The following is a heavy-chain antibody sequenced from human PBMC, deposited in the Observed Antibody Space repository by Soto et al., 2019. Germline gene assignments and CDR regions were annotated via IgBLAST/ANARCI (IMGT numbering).Heavy chain of an antibody. CDR2: IWHDGTNK. D-gene: IGHD5-12*01. J-gene: IGHJ4*02. V-gene: IGHV3-33*01. CDR1: GFTFSDYA. CDR3: ARPALLVSTFDY. Sequence: QGQLVESGGGVVQPGRSLRLSCAASGFTFSDYAMHWVRQAPGKGLEWVAVIWHDGTNKYYADSVKGRFTISRDNSKNTLYLQMNSLRAEDTAVYYCARPALLVSTFDYWGQGTVVTVSS.